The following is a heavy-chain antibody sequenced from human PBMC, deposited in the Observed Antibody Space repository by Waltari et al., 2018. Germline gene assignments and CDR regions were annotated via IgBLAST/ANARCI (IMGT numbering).Heavy chain of an antibody. CDR1: GFTFSSYG. CDR2: ISYDGSNK. Sequence: VQVVESGGTLVQPEGSLRLSCAASGFTFSSYGMHWVRQAPGKGLEWVAVISYDGSNKYYADSVKGRFTISRDNSKNTLYLQMNSLRAEDTAVYYCAKYAFDIWGQGTMVTVSS. V-gene: IGHV3-30*18. CDR3: AKYAFDI. J-gene: IGHJ3*02.